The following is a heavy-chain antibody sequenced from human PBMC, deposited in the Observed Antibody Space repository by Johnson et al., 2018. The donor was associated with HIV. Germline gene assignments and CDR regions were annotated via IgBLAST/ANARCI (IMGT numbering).Heavy chain of an antibody. D-gene: IGHD6-6*01. CDR1: GFIFNNYA. V-gene: IGHV3-23*04. J-gene: IGHJ3*02. CDR2: ISGSGGIT. Sequence: VQLVESGGGLLKPGGSLRLSCAASGFIFNNYAMSWVRQAPGKGLEWVSVISGSGGITYYVDSVKGRFTISRDNSKNTLFLQINSLRGEDTAIYYCATSMAAGHDAFDIWGQGTMVTVSS. CDR3: ATSMAAGHDAFDI.